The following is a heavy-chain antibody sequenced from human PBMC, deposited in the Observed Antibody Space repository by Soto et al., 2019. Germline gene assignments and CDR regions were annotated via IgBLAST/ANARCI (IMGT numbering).Heavy chain of an antibody. CDR3: ATNRGEWYYFDY. Sequence: PGGSLRLSCAASGFTFSNAWLSWVRQAPGKGLEWVGRIKRKSDGGAADYAAPVKGRFTISRDDSENTLYLQMNSLKTEDTAVYFCATNRGEWYYFDYWGLGTLFTVSS. CDR1: GFTFSNAW. CDR2: IKRKSDGGAA. J-gene: IGHJ4*02. V-gene: IGHV3-15*01. D-gene: IGHD3-16*01.